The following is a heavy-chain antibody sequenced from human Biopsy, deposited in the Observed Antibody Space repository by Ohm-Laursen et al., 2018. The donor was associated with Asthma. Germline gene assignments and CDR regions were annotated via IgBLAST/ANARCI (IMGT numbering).Heavy chain of an antibody. D-gene: IGHD3-3*01. Sequence: GTLSLTCCIYGLSLRGHYWTWIRQPPGKGLEWIGESDHRGNTNTNPTLKSRATISKDTSAYHFSLKLRSVTAADTATYYCARGPEWSGLDVWGQGTTVTVSS. V-gene: IGHV4-34*04. J-gene: IGHJ6*02. CDR1: GLSLRGHY. CDR3: ARGPEWSGLDV. CDR2: SDHRGNT.